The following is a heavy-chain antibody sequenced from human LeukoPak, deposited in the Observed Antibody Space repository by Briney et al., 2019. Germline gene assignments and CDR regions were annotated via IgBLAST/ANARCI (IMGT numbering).Heavy chain of an antibody. CDR3: ARTTEGGYTYDYFYYYYMDV. V-gene: IGHV4-59*01. CDR1: DGSLSSYY. D-gene: IGHD5-18*01. Sequence: SETLSLTCTVSDGSLSSYYWSWIRQPPGKGLEWIGYIYYSGSTSYNPSLKSRVTISVDTSKNQFSLNLSSVTAADTAVYYCARTTEGGYTYDYFYYYYMDVWGKGTTVTISS. J-gene: IGHJ6*03. CDR2: IYYSGST.